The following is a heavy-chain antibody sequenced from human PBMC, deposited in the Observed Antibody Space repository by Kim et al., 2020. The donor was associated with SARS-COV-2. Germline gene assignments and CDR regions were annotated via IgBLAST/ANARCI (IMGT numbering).Heavy chain of an antibody. V-gene: IGHV4-39*01. D-gene: IGHD3-3*01. CDR3: ASLYYDFWSGYYGYFDY. J-gene: IGHJ4*02. CDR1: GGSISSSSYY. Sequence: SQTLSLTCTVSGGSISSSSYYWGWIRQPPGKGLEWIGSIYYSGSTYYNPSLKSRVTISVDTSKNQFSLKLSSVTAADTAVYYCASLYYDFWSGYYGYFDYWGQGTLVTVSS. CDR2: IYYSGST.